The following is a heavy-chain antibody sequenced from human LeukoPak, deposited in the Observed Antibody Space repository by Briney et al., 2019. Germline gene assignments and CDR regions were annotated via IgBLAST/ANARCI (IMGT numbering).Heavy chain of an antibody. J-gene: IGHJ5*02. CDR1: GFTFSSYW. CDR3: AGGSGFLVTS. CDR2: IKQDGSEK. D-gene: IGHD3-3*01. Sequence: PGGSLRLSCAAPGFTFSSYWMNWVRQAPGKGLEWVANIKQDGSEKYYVDSVKGRFTISRDNAKNSLYLQVNNLRAEDTAVYYCAGGSGFLVTSWGQGTLVAVSS. V-gene: IGHV3-7*04.